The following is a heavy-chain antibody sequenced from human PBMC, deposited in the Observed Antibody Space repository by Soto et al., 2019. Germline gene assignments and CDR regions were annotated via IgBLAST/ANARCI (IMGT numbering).Heavy chain of an antibody. D-gene: IGHD5-12*01. CDR2: INHSGST. CDR3: ARYYGGGYDYFDY. CDR1: GGSFSGYY. V-gene: IGHV4-34*01. J-gene: IGHJ4*02. Sequence: SETLSLTCAVYGGSFSGYYWSWIRQPPGKGLEWIGEINHSGSTNYNPSLKSRVTISVDTSKNQFSLKLSSVTAADTAVYYCARYYGGGYDYFDYWGQGTLVTVSS.